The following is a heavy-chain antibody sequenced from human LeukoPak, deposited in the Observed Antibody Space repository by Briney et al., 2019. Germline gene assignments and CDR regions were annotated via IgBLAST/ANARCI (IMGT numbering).Heavy chain of an antibody. D-gene: IGHD3-22*01. CDR1: GFTVSSNY. CDR2: IYSGGST. CDR3: ARGPPGLMIVVVNLVDI. Sequence: GGSLRLSCAASGFTVSSNYMSWVRQAPGKGLEWVSVIYSGGSTYYADSVKGRFTISRDNAKNSLYLQMNSLRAEDTAVYYCARGPPGLMIVVVNLVDIWGQGTMVTVSS. J-gene: IGHJ3*02. V-gene: IGHV3-53*01.